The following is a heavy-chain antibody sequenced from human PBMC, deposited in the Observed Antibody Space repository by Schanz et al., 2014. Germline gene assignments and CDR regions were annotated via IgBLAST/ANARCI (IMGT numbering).Heavy chain of an antibody. Sequence: QVQLVQSGAEVKKPGVSVKVSCKASGYTFTSYYMHWVRQAPGQGLEWMGIINPSGGSTSYAQKFQGRVTMTRYTSTSTVYMELSSLRSEDTAVYYCARDGEAAAGCDYWGQGTLVTVSS. CDR2: INPSGGST. CDR3: ARDGEAAAGCDY. CDR1: GYTFTSYY. V-gene: IGHV1-46*03. D-gene: IGHD6-13*01. J-gene: IGHJ4*02.